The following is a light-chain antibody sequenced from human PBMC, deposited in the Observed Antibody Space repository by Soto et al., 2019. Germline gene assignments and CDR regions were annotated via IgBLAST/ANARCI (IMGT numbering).Light chain of an antibody. Sequence: QSVLTQPPSASGTPGQRVTISCSGSSSNIGSNTVNWYQQLPGTAPKLLIYSNNQRPSGVPDRFSGSKSGTSASLAISGLQSEDEADYYCVLYMGSGPWVFGGGTKLTVL. CDR1: SSNIGSNT. CDR2: SNN. V-gene: IGLV1-44*01. CDR3: VLYMGSGPWV. J-gene: IGLJ3*02.